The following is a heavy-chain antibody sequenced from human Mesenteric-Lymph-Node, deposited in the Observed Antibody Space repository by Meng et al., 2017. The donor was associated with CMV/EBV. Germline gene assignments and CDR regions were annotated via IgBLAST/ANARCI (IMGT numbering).Heavy chain of an antibody. CDR1: ALRGYY. V-gene: IGHV4-34*01. CDR2: INHSGST. CDR3: ARGGGYCISTSCLRTGEF. J-gene: IGHJ4*02. D-gene: IGHD2-2*01. Sequence: ALRGYYWTWIRQPPGKGLEWIGEINHSGSTNYNPSLKSRVTIAVDTSNNQFSLKLTSVTAADTAVYYCARGGGYCISTSCLRTGEFWGQGTLVTVSS.